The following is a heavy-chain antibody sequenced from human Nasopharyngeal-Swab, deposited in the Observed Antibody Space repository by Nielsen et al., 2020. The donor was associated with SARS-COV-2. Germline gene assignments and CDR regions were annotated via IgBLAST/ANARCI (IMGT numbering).Heavy chain of an antibody. V-gene: IGHV3-7*03. D-gene: IGHD6-19*01. CDR3: ARVDGSGWYGYYFDY. Sequence: GESLKISFAASGFTFSSYWMSWVRQAPGKGLEWVANIKQDGSEKYYVDSVKGRFTISRDNAKNSLYLQMNSLRAEDTAVYYCARVDGSGWYGYYFDYWGQGTLVTVSS. CDR2: IKQDGSEK. J-gene: IGHJ4*02. CDR1: GFTFSSYW.